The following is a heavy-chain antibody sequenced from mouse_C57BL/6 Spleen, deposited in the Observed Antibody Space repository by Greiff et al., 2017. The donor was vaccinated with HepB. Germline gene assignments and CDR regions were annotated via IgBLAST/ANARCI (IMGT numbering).Heavy chain of an antibody. V-gene: IGHV1-52*01. Sequence: VQLQQPGAELVRPGSSVKLSCKASGYTFTSYWLHWVKQRPIQGLEWIGNIDPSDSETHYNQKFKDKATLTVDKSSSTAYMQLSSLTSEDSAVYYCAREESYWYCDVWGTGTTVTDSS. J-gene: IGHJ1*03. CDR1: GYTFTSYW. CDR3: AREESYWYCDV. CDR2: IDPSDSET.